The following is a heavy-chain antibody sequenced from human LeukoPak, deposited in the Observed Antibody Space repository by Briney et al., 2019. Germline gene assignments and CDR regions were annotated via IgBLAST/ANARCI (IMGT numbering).Heavy chain of an antibody. CDR2: INPSGGST. V-gene: IGHV1-46*01. Sequence: ASVKVSCKASGYTFTNYYIHWVRQAPGQGLEWMGIINPSGGSTNFAQKFQGRVTMTTDTSTITVYMELSSLRSEDTAVYYCARDAGMAGSPPGNWFDPWGQGTLVIVTS. J-gene: IGHJ5*02. CDR3: ARDAGMAGSPPGNWFDP. D-gene: IGHD6-13*01. CDR1: GYTFTNYY.